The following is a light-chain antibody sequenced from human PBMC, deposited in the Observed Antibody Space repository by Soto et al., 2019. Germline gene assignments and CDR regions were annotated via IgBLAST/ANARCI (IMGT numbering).Light chain of an antibody. Sequence: DIQMTQYPSTLSASVGDRVSITCRASQSISSYVSWYQQKPGKAPKLLIYDASSLESGVPSRFSGSGSGTEFTLTISSLQSEDFATYYCQQYYSYPITFGQGTRLEIK. J-gene: IGKJ5*01. CDR3: QQYYSYPIT. CDR2: DAS. V-gene: IGKV1-5*01. CDR1: QSISSY.